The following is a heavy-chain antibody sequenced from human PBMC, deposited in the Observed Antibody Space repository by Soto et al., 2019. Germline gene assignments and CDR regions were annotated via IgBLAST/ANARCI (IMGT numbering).Heavy chain of an antibody. CDR1: GGTFGTYA. CDR2: INAGFGAT. Sequence: QVQLEQSGAEVKKPGSSVKVSCKASGGTFGTYAISWVRRAPGQSLEWMGQINAGFGATDLAQMFQGRFTITADKSTTTVYMELSSLRSDDTAVYYCATDCSGASCYGASGMDVWGQGTTVTVSS. CDR3: ATDCSGASCYGASGMDV. J-gene: IGHJ6*02. V-gene: IGHV1-69*06. D-gene: IGHD2-15*01.